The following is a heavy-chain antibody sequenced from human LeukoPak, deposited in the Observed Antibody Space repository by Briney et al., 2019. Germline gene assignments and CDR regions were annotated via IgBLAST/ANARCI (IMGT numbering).Heavy chain of an antibody. V-gene: IGHV3-23*01. D-gene: IGHD2-2*01. J-gene: IGHJ4*02. CDR3: SKGGGGGCSSSSCSNLFDY. CDR2: ISGNDGST. CDR1: GFTFSSYA. Sequence: GGSLRLSCAASGFTFSSYAMSWVRQAPGKGLEWVSTISGNDGSTYYADSVKGRFTISRDNSENTLFLQMNSLRAEDTAVYYCSKGGGGGCSSSSCSNLFDYWGQGTLVTVSS.